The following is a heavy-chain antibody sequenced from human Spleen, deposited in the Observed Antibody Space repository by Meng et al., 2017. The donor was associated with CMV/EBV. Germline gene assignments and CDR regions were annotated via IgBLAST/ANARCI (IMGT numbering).Heavy chain of an antibody. CDR2: IYYSGST. Sequence: SETLSLTCTVSGGSISSYYRSWIRQPPGKGLEWIGYIYYSGSTNYNPSLKSRLTMSVDTSKNQFSLKLSSVTAADTAIYYCARDVRGRTGDSWGQGTLVTVSS. D-gene: IGHD7-27*01. V-gene: IGHV4-59*01. CDR3: ARDVRGRTGDS. J-gene: IGHJ4*02. CDR1: GGSISSYY.